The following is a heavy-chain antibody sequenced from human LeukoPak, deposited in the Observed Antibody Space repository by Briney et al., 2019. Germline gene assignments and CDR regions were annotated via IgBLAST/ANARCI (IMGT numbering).Heavy chain of an antibody. V-gene: IGHV3-74*01. CDR2: IESDGSST. D-gene: IGHD1-26*01. J-gene: IGHJ4*02. CDR3: AREHRGAGASVDS. Sequence: GGSLRLSCAASGFTFSSHWMHWVRQAPGKGLVWVLRIESDGSSTSYADSVRGRFTISRDNARNTLYLQMNSLRAEDTAVYYCAREHRGAGASVDSWGQGTLVTVSS. CDR1: GFTFSSHW.